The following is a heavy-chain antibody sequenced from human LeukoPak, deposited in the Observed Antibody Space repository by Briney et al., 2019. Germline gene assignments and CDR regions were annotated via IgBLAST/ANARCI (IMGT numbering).Heavy chain of an antibody. CDR1: GFTFSSYS. D-gene: IGHD5-12*01. CDR3: AKESGYDYYFDY. CDR2: ISSSRSYT. Sequence: PGGSLRLSCAGSGFTFSSYSMNWVRQAPGKGLEWVSSISSSRSYTYYADSVKGRFTISRDNSKNTLYLQMNSLRAEDTAVYYCAKESGYDYYFDYWGQGTLVTVSS. J-gene: IGHJ4*02. V-gene: IGHV3-21*01.